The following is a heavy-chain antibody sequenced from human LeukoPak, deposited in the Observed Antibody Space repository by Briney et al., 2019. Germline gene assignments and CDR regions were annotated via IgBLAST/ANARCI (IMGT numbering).Heavy chain of an antibody. V-gene: IGHV3-7*01. D-gene: IGHD3-22*01. CDR3: TQYDSSGYYSFS. J-gene: IGHJ5*02. CDR2: INQDGSEK. Sequence: GGSLRLSCAASRFTFSNYWMNWFRQAPGKGLEWVANINQDGSEKNYVDSVKGRFTISRDNAENSLYLQMNSLGAEDTAVYYCTQYDSSGYYSFSWGQGTLVTVSS. CDR1: RFTFSNYW.